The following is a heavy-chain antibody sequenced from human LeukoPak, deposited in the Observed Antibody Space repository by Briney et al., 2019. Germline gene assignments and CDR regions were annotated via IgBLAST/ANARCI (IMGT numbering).Heavy chain of an antibody. D-gene: IGHD3-10*01. CDR1: GISLSNYA. CDR3: AKRGVVIRGILVFGYHQEAYHYDF. CDR2: IRERGGST. Sequence: GGSLRLSCVVSGISLSNYAMTWVRQAPGKGLEWVSYIRERGGSTTYADSVKGRFTISRDTSLNTLYLQMNNLRAEDTAVYFCAKRGVVIRGILVFGYHQEAYHYDFWGQGVLVTVSS. J-gene: IGHJ4*02. V-gene: IGHV3-23*01.